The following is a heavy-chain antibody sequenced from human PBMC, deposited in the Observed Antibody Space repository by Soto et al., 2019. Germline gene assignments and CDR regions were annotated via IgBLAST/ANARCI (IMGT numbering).Heavy chain of an antibody. V-gene: IGHV3-23*01. J-gene: IGHJ4*02. CDR1: GFIFSNYA. Sequence: EVQLLESGGGLVQPGGSLRLSCAASGFIFSNYAMSWVRQAPGKGLEWVSAISGSGDSTFYADSVKGRFTISRDNSKHTLYLQMHSLRAEDTAIYYCAKDVVGPTAYWGQGTLVTVSS. CDR2: ISGSGDST. D-gene: IGHD1-26*01. CDR3: AKDVVGPTAY.